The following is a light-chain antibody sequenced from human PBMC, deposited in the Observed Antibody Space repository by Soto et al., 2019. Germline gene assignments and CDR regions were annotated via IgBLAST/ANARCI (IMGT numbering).Light chain of an antibody. CDR3: QTWGTGIHV. J-gene: IGLJ1*01. CDR1: SGHSSYA. V-gene: IGLV4-69*01. CDR2: LNSDGSH. Sequence: QPVLTESPSASASLGASVKLTCTLSSGHSSYASAWHQQQPEKGPRYLMKLNSDGSHSKGDGIPDRFSGSSSGAERYLIISSLQSEYEADYYCQTWGTGIHVFGTGTKVTVL.